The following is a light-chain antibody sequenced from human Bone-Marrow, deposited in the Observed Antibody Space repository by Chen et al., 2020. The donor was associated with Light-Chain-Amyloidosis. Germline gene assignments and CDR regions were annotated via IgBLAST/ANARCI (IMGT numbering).Light chain of an antibody. CDR3: QSAVSSGTPGVL. J-gene: IGLJ2*01. CDR2: RDT. CDR1: DLPTKY. V-gene: IGLV3-25*03. Sequence: SYELTQPPSVSVSPGQTARITCSGDDLPTKYAYWYQQKPGQAPVLVIHRDTERPAVISERFSVSSSHTPATVIISVVQADHVADYHCQSAVSSGTPGVLFCGLTKLTVL.